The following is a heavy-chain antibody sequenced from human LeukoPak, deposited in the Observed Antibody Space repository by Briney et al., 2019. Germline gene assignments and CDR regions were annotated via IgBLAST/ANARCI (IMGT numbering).Heavy chain of an antibody. CDR1: GFTFSSYA. J-gene: IGHJ4*02. D-gene: IGHD3-16*01. Sequence: GGSLRLSCAASGFTFSSYAMSWVRQAPGKGLEWVSAISGSDGRTYYADSVKGRFTISRDNSKNTLYLQMNSLRAEDTAVYYCAKDSPLFGSSPYYFDYWGQGTLVTVSS. CDR2: ISGSDGRT. V-gene: IGHV3-23*01. CDR3: AKDSPLFGSSPYYFDY.